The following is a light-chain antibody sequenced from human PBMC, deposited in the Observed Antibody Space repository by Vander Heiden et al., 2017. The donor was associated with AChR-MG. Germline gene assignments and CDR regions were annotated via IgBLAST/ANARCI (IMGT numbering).Light chain of an antibody. CDR2: DAS. CDR1: PSASSY. Sequence: EIVLTQSPATLPLSPGERATLACRARPSASSYLAWYQQKPGQAPRLLIYDASNRATGIPARFSGSGSGTDFTLTISSLEPEDFAVYYCQQRSNWPWTFGQGTKVEIK. J-gene: IGKJ1*01. CDR3: QQRSNWPWT. V-gene: IGKV3-11*01.